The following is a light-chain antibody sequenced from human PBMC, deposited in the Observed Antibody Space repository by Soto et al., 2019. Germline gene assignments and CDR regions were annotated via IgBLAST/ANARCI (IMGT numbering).Light chain of an antibody. CDR2: EVS. J-gene: IGLJ3*02. CDR3: SSYASATTRV. Sequence: QSALTQPASVSGSPGLSVTISCTGTSSDIGAYKYVSWYQQHPGKPPKLMIYEVSNRPSGVSHRFSGSKSGNTASLTISGLQAEDEADYYCSSYASATTRVFGGGTKVTVL. V-gene: IGLV2-14*01. CDR1: SSDIGAYKY.